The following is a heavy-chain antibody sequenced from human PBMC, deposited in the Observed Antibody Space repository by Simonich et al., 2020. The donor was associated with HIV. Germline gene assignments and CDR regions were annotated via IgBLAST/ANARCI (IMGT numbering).Heavy chain of an antibody. J-gene: IGHJ4*02. Sequence: EVQLVESGGGLVQPGGSLRLSCAASGFTFSSYEMNWVRQAPGKGLELISYISSSGFTIHDADSVKGRFTISRDNTKNSLYLQMNSLRVEDTAVYFCVRESLGLDYWGQGTLVTVSS. CDR3: VRESLGLDY. CDR1: GFTFSSYE. V-gene: IGHV3-48*03. CDR2: ISSSGFTI.